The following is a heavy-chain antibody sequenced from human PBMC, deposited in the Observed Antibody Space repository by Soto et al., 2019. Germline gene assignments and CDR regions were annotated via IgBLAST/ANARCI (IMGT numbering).Heavy chain of an antibody. CDR1: GFTVSSKY. CDR3: ATTKGYIYPFDL. Sequence: GGSLRLSCACSGFTVSSKYMSWVRQAPGKGLWWVSRISGSGDRTHNADSVRGRFTISRDDSRNTLYLQMNSLRAEDTAIYFCATTKGYIYPFDLWGQGTLVTVSS. D-gene: IGHD5-12*01. CDR2: ISGSGDRT. V-gene: IGHV3-23*01. J-gene: IGHJ4*02.